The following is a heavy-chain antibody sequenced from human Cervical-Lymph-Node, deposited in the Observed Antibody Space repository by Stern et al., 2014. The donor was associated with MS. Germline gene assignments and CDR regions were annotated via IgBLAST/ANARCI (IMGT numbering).Heavy chain of an antibody. D-gene: IGHD6-19*01. CDR2: IHESGTT. CDR1: GGSISSSTYY. Sequence: VQLVESGPGLVKPSETLSLTCTVSGGSISSSTYYWGWIRQPPGKGLEWIGNIHESGTTYYSPSLKSPVTMSVETSTNPFSLSLSSVTAADSAVYYCGSGNGWYLHWGQGTLVTVSS. V-gene: IGHV4-39*01. J-gene: IGHJ4*02. CDR3: GSGNGWYLH.